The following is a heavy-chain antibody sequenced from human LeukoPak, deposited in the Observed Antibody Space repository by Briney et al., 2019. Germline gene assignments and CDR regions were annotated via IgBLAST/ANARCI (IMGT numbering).Heavy chain of an antibody. Sequence: ASVKVSCKASGYTFTSYGISWVRQAPGQGLEWMGWISAHNGNTNYAQKLQGRVTMTTDTSTSTAYMELRSLRSDDTAVYYCASLGYCSSTSCYADYWGQGTLVTVSS. V-gene: IGHV1-18*01. CDR1: GYTFTSYG. J-gene: IGHJ4*02. D-gene: IGHD2-2*01. CDR2: ISAHNGNT. CDR3: ASLGYCSSTSCYADY.